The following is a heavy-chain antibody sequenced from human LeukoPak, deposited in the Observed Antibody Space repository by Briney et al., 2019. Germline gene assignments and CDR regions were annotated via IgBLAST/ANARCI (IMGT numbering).Heavy chain of an antibody. D-gene: IGHD6-19*01. CDR1: GFTFGDYA. Sequence: GRSLRLSCAASGFTFGDYAMHWLRQAPGKGLEWVSGISWNSGSIGYADSVKGRFTISRDNAKNSLYLQMNSLRAEDTALYYCAKDAGIAVAGRQDYWGQGTLVTVSS. J-gene: IGHJ4*02. CDR3: AKDAGIAVAGRQDY. CDR2: ISWNSGSI. V-gene: IGHV3-9*01.